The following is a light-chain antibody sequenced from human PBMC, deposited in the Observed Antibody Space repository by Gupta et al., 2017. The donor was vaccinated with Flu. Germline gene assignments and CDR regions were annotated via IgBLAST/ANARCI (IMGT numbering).Light chain of an antibody. J-gene: IGLJ2*01. CDR1: NIGTKS. CDR3: QVWDSGSDHVV. Sequence: SYVLPQAPSVSVTPGQTARIPCGGNNIGTKSVHWYQQKPGLAPVVVVYNDSDRPSGIPERFSGSNSGNTATLTISRVEAGDEADYYCQVWDSGSDHVVFGGGTKLTVL. CDR2: NDS. V-gene: IGLV3-21*02.